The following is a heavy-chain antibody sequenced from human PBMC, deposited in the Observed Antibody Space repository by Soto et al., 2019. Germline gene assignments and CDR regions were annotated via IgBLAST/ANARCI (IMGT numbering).Heavy chain of an antibody. D-gene: IGHD2-21*02. CDR1: GGSISSGGYY. CDR3: VRGRVPYCGGDCYAALDY. V-gene: IGHV4-31*03. Sequence: QVQLQESGPGLVKPSQTLSLTCTVSGGSISSGGYYWSWIRQHPGKGLEWIGYIYYGENAYYNPSLKSRITISVDTSKNQFSLKLSSVTAADTAVYYCVRGRVPYCGGDCYAALDYWGQGTLVTVSS. CDR2: IYYGENA. J-gene: IGHJ4*02.